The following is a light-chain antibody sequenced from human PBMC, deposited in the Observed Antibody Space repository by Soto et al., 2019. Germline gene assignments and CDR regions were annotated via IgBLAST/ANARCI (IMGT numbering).Light chain of an antibody. V-gene: IGLV2-14*01. CDR1: ISVVGGYNY. J-gene: IGLJ2*01. CDR2: DVS. CDR3: SSYTSSSTLVV. Sequence: QSALTQPASVSGSPGQSITISCTGTISVVGGYNYVSWYQQHPGKAPKLMIYDVSNRPSGVSNRFSGSKSGNTASLTISGLQAEEEADYYCSSYTSSSTLVVFGGGTKLTVL.